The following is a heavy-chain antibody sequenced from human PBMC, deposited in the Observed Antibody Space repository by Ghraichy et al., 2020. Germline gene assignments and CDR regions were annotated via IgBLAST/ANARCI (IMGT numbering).Heavy chain of an antibody. V-gene: IGHV4-59*01. CDR1: GGSISSYY. CDR3: ARGGITGFDY. J-gene: IGHJ4*02. Sequence: LSLTCTVSGGSISSYYWSWIRQPPGKGLEWIGYIYYSGSTNYNPSLKSRVTISVDTSKNQFSLKLSSVTAADTAVYYCARGGITGFDYWGQGTLVTVSS. CDR2: IYYSGST. D-gene: IGHD1-20*01.